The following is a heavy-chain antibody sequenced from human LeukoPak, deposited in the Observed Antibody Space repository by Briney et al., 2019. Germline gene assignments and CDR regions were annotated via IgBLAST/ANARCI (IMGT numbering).Heavy chain of an antibody. Sequence: KSGGSLRLSCAASGFTFSSYAMSWVRQAPGKGLEWVSSISSTSSHKYYADSVKGRFTVSRDNAKNSLYLQMTSLRAEDTAVYYCAREFADSWGQGTLVIVSS. CDR3: AREFADS. J-gene: IGHJ4*02. CDR2: ISSTSSHK. V-gene: IGHV3-21*01. CDR1: GFTFSSYA.